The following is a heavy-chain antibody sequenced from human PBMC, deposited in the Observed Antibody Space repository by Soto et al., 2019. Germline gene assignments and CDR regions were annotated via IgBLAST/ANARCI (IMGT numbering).Heavy chain of an antibody. CDR2: LIPIFGLA. J-gene: IGHJ4*02. V-gene: IGHV1-69*12. CDR3: ATTAREDYGDLYYFDF. CDR1: GGTFSSYS. Sequence: QVQLVQSGAEVKKPGSSVKVSCKASGGTFSSYSITWVRQAPGQGLEWMGGLIPIFGLANYAQKFQGRVTMIADESTSTAYMELNSMRAEDAAVYYCATTAREDYGDLYYFDFWGQGTLVTVSS. D-gene: IGHD4-17*01.